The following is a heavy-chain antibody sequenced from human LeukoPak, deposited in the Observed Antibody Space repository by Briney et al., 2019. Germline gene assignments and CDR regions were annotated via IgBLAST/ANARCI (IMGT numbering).Heavy chain of an antibody. Sequence: PGGSLRLSCAASGFTFSNAWMSWVRQAPGKGLEWVGRIKSKTDGGTTDYAAPVKGRFTISRDDSKNTLYLQMNSLKTEDTAVYFLSPGNYPGSFDHWGQGSLVTVSS. D-gene: IGHD1-7*01. V-gene: IGHV3-15*01. J-gene: IGHJ4*02. CDR3: SPGNYPGSFDH. CDR2: IKSKTDGGTT. CDR1: GFTFSNAW.